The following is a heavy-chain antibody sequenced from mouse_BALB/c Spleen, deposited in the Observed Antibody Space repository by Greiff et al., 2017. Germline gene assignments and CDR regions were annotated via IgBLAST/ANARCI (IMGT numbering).Heavy chain of an antibody. V-gene: IGHV14-4*02. CDR1: GFNIKDYY. Sequence: VQLQQSGAELVRSGASVKLSCTASGFNIKDYYMHWVKQRPEQGLEWIGWIDPENGDTEYAPKFQGKATMTADTSSNTAYLQLSSLTSEDTAVYYCNAVYYGNDGEFAYWGQGTLVTVSA. D-gene: IGHD2-2*01. J-gene: IGHJ3*01. CDR3: NAVYYGNDGEFAY. CDR2: IDPENGDT.